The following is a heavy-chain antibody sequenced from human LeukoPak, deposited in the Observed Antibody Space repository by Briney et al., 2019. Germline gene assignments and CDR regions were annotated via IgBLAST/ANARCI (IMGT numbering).Heavy chain of an antibody. V-gene: IGHV4-34*01. CDR2: INHSGST. D-gene: IGHD3-10*02. CDR3: ARGLVRGLDYYYGMDV. J-gene: IGHJ6*02. Sequence: SETLSLTCAVYGGSFSGYYWRWIRQPPGKGLEWIGEINHSGSTNYNPSLTSRVTISVDTSKNQFSLKLSSVTAADTAVYYCARGLVRGLDYYYGMDVWGQGTTVTVSS. CDR1: GGSFSGYY.